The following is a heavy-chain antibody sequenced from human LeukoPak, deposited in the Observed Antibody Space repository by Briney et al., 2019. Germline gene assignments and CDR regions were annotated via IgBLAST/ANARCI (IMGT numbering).Heavy chain of an antibody. Sequence: GGSLRLSCAASGFTFSDYYMSWIRQAPGKGLEWVSYISSSGSTIYYADSVKGRFTISTDNSKNTLYLQMNSLRAEDTAVYYCARVHYYGSGSYYNSIDYWGQGTLVTVSS. CDR1: GFTFSDYY. D-gene: IGHD3-10*01. V-gene: IGHV3-11*04. J-gene: IGHJ4*02. CDR2: ISSSGSTI. CDR3: ARVHYYGSGSYYNSIDY.